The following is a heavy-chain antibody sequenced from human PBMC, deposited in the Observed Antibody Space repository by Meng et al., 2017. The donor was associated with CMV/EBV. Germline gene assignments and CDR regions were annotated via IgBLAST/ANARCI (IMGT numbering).Heavy chain of an antibody. Sequence: QITLKEFCPTLVKPTQTLTLTCTFSGFSLSTSGVGVCWIRQPPGKALEWLALIYWDDDKRYSPSLKSRLTITKDTSKNQVVLTMTNMDPVDTATYYCAHHADIAAAGSYYYWGQGTLVTVSS. J-gene: IGHJ4*02. CDR2: IYWDDDK. D-gene: IGHD6-13*01. CDR1: GFSLSTSGVG. CDR3: AHHADIAAAGSYYY. V-gene: IGHV2-5*02.